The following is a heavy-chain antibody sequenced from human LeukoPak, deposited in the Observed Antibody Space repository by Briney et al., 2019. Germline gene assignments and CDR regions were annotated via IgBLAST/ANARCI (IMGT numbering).Heavy chain of an antibody. CDR2: ISGSGGST. D-gene: IGHD3-22*01. CDR3: ARDPAIQIWLSAYYFDY. V-gene: IGHV3-23*01. J-gene: IGHJ4*02. CDR1: GFTFSSYA. Sequence: PGRSLRLSCAASGFTFSSYAMHWVRQAPGKGLEWVSSISGSGGSTNPADSVEGRFTISRDNARNSLYLQMNSLRAEDTAVYYCARDPAIQIWLSAYYFDYRGQGTQVTVSS.